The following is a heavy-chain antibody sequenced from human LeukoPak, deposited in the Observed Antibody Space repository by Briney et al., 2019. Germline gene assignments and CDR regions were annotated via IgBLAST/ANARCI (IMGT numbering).Heavy chain of an antibody. CDR1: GYSISSGYY. CDR3: ARDLNPTHYFDY. J-gene: IGHJ4*02. V-gene: IGHV4-38-2*02. Sequence: SETLSLTCNVPGYSISSGYYWAWIRQAPGKGLEWIGSIYHSGYTHYNPSLKGRVTISVDTSKNDFSLKLSSVAAADTAIYYCARDLNPTHYFDYWGQGTLVTVSS. CDR2: IYHSGYT.